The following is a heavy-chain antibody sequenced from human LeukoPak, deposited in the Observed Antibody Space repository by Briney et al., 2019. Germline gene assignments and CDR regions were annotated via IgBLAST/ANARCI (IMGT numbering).Heavy chain of an antibody. Sequence: SETLSLTCTVSGGSIRSYYWSWVRQPPGKGLEWIGYIYFSGSTSYNPSLKSRVTISVDRSKNQFSLKLSYVAAADTAVYYCARSYDTNFDYWGQGTLVTVSS. J-gene: IGHJ4*02. CDR1: GGSIRSYY. D-gene: IGHD3-3*01. V-gene: IGHV4-59*01. CDR3: ARSYDTNFDY. CDR2: IYFSGST.